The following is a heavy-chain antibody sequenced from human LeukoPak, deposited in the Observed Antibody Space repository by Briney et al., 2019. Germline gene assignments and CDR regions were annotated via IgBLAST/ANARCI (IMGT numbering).Heavy chain of an antibody. CDR3: SRLSHVAGAPKVSWFDP. Sequence: PSGTLSLTCTVSAYSISDGWVWGMIRQPPGKGLEWIGSIYHSGTTYYNPSLKSLVTMSVDTSNNQFSLKLTSVTAADTAMYYCSRLSHVAGAPKVSWFDPWGQGTLVTVSS. CDR2: IYHSGTT. D-gene: IGHD1-26*01. V-gene: IGHV4-38-2*02. CDR1: AYSISDGWV. J-gene: IGHJ5*02.